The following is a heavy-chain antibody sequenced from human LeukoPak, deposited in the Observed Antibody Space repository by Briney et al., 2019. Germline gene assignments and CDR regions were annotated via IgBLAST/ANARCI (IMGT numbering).Heavy chain of an antibody. Sequence: GGSLRLSCAASGLTFSSYGMHWVRQAPGKGLEWVTVISYDGSYKYYADSVKGRFTISRDNSKNTLYLQMNSLRAEDTAVYYCAKDLLARPDYWGQGTLVTVSS. V-gene: IGHV3-30*18. CDR1: GLTFSSYG. CDR3: AKDLLARPDY. D-gene: IGHD2/OR15-2a*01. CDR2: ISYDGSYK. J-gene: IGHJ4*02.